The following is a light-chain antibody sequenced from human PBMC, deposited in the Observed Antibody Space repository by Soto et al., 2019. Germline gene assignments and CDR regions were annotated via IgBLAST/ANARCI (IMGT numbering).Light chain of an antibody. Sequence: QSALTQPASVSGSPGQSITISCTGTSSDVGAYNYVSWYQQHPGKAPKLIIYDVSNRPSGVSNRFSGSKSGNTASLTISGLLAEDDPDYYCRTYSSYNFGVFGGGTKVTFL. J-gene: IGLJ3*02. CDR1: SSDVGAYNY. CDR2: DVS. V-gene: IGLV2-14*03. CDR3: RTYSSYNFGV.